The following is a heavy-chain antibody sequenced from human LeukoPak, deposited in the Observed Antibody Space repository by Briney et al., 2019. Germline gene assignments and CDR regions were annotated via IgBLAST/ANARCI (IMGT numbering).Heavy chain of an antibody. CDR3: AKDSRRVIVVVPSAEDY. J-gene: IGHJ4*02. CDR1: GFTFSSYA. D-gene: IGHD2-2*01. Sequence: GGSLRLSCAASGFTFSSYAMSWVRQAPGKGLEWVSAISGSGGSTYYADSVKGRFTISRDNSKNTLYLQMNSLRAEDTAVYYCAKDSRRVIVVVPSAEDYWGQATLVTVSS. V-gene: IGHV3-23*01. CDR2: ISGSGGST.